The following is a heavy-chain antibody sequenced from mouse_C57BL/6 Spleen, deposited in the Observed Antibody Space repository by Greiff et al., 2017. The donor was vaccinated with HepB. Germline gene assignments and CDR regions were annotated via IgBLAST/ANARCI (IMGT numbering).Heavy chain of an antibody. CDR1: GYTFTSYW. CDR2: IYPGSGST. CDR3: AREDGYLYYFDY. D-gene: IGHD2-3*01. J-gene: IGHJ2*01. Sequence: QVQLQQPGAELVKPGASVKMSCKASGYTFTSYWITWVKQRPGPGLEWIGDIYPGSGSTNYNEKFKSKATLTVDTSSSTAYMQLSSLTSEDSAVYYCAREDGYLYYFDYWGQGTTLTVSS. V-gene: IGHV1-55*01.